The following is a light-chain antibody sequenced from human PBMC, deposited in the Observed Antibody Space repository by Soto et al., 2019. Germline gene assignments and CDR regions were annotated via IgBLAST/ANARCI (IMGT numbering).Light chain of an antibody. Sequence: DIQMTQSPSTLPASVGDRVTITCRASQSISTWLAWYQQKPGKAPNLLIYKASYLASGVPSGFSGGGSGTEFTLTISSLQPDDFATYYCQQYSSYWTFGQGTKVDIK. CDR3: QQYSSYWT. CDR2: KAS. CDR1: QSISTW. V-gene: IGKV1-5*03. J-gene: IGKJ1*01.